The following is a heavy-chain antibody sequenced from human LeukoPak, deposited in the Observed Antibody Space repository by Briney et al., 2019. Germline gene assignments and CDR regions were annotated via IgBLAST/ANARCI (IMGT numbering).Heavy chain of an antibody. Sequence: PGRSLRLSCAASGFTFSSYAMHWVRQGPGKGLEWISGITWNTDTIGYADSVMGRFTISRDNAKNSLYLQMNSLRAEDTALYYSAKDISVGPTPYYFDSWGQGTLVTVSS. CDR3: AKDISVGPTPYYFDS. J-gene: IGHJ4*02. CDR1: GFTFSSYA. D-gene: IGHD1-26*01. CDR2: ITWNTDTI. V-gene: IGHV3-9*01.